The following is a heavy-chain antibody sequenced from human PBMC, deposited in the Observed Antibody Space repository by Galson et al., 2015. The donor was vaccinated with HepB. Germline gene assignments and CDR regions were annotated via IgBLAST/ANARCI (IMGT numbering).Heavy chain of an antibody. V-gene: IGHV3-7*03. CDR2: IKQHGSEK. Sequence: SLRLSCAASGFTFSSYWMSWVRQAPGKGLEWVANIKQHGSEKYYVDSVKGRFTISRDNAKNSLYLQMNSLRAEDTAVYYCARGAYYYGSGIDVWGQGTTVTVSS. J-gene: IGHJ6*02. CDR1: GFTFSSYW. CDR3: ARGAYYYGSGIDV. D-gene: IGHD3-10*01.